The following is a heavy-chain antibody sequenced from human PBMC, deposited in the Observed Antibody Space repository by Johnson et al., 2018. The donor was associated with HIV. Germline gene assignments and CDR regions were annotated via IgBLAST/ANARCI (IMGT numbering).Heavy chain of an antibody. CDR3: ARGADPGIAAALV. Sequence: QVQLVESGGGLVQPGGSLRLSCEASGFTFSDHYMDWVRQAPGKGLEWVALISYDGGIKHYADSVKGRFTISRDNAKNSLYLQMNSLRAEDTALYYCARGADPGIAAALVWGQGTMVTVSS. CDR2: ISYDGGIK. V-gene: IGHV3-30-3*01. CDR1: GFTFSDHY. J-gene: IGHJ3*01. D-gene: IGHD6-13*01.